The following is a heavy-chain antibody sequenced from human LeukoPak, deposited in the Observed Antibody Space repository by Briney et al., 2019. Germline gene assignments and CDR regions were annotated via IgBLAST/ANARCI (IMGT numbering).Heavy chain of an antibody. D-gene: IGHD3-3*01. CDR3: ARVSYDFWSGSPSWEYYMDV. V-gene: IGHV6-1*01. J-gene: IGHJ6*03. CDR1: GDSVSSNSAA. CDR2: TYYRSKWYC. Sequence: SQTLSLTCAISGDSVSSNSAAWNWIRQSPSRGLEWLGRTYYRSKWYCDYAVSVNSRITIKADTSKNQFSLQLNSVTAADTAVYYCARVSYDFWSGSPSWEYYMDVWGKGTTVTVSS.